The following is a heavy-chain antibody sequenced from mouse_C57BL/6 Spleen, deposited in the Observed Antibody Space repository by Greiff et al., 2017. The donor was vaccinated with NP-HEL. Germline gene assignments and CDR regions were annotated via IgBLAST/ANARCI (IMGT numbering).Heavy chain of an antibody. CDR3: ALPYYYGSLYWYFDV. CDR1: GYTFTSYW. CDR2: IDPSDSET. V-gene: IGHV1-52*01. D-gene: IGHD1-1*01. J-gene: IGHJ1*03. Sequence: QVQLQQSGAELVRPGSSVKLSCKASGYTFTSYWMHWVKQRPIQGLEWIGNIDPSDSETHYNQKFKDKATLTVDKSSSTAYMQLSSLTSEDSAVYYCALPYYYGSLYWYFDVWGTGTTVTVSS.